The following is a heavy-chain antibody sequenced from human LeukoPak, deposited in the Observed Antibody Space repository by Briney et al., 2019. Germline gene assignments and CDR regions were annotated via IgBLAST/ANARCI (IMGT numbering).Heavy chain of an antibody. D-gene: IGHD6-6*01. J-gene: IGHJ4*02. CDR2: ISWNSGSI. CDR3: AKAPSGYSSSSYYFDY. V-gene: IGHV3-9*03. CDR1: GFTFDDYA. Sequence: GGSLRLSCAASGFTFDDYAMHWVRQAPGKGLEWVSSISWNSGSIGYADSVKGRFTISRDNAKNSLYLQMNSLRAEDMALYYCAKAPSGYSSSSYYFDYWGQGTLVTVSS.